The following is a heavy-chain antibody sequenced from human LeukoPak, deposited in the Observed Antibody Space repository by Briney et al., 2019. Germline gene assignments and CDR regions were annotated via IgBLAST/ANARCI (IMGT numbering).Heavy chain of an antibody. Sequence: GGSLRLSCAASGFTFSSYAMSWVRQAPGKGLEGVSAISGSGGSTYYADSVKGRFTISRDNSKNTLYLQMNSLRAEDTAVYYCANFYCSGGSCYSWGQGTLVTVSS. V-gene: IGHV3-23*01. CDR2: ISGSGGST. CDR3: ANFYCSGGSCYS. J-gene: IGHJ4*02. D-gene: IGHD2-15*01. CDR1: GFTFSSYA.